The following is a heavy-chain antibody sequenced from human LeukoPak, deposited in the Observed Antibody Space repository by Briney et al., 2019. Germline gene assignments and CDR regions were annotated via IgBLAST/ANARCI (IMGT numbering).Heavy chain of an antibody. CDR2: ISSSGGTT. CDR3: ARAPPEKCSGGSCYSLDY. V-gene: IGHV3-23*01. J-gene: IGHJ4*02. Sequence: GGSLRLSCAASGFTFSSYAMSWVRQAPGKGLEWVSSISSSGGTTYYADSVKGRFTISRDNSNNTLYLQMNSLRAEDTAVYYCARAPPEKCSGGSCYSLDYWGQGTLVTVSS. D-gene: IGHD2-15*01. CDR1: GFTFSSYA.